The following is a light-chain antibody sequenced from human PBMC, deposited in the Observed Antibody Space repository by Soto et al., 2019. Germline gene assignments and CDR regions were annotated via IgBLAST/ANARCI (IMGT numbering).Light chain of an antibody. V-gene: IGKV3-15*01. CDR3: QQYFEWPPMP. Sequence: EVVMTQSPATLSVSPGERATLSCRASETVATNLAWYQQKPGQAPRLLISGASTRAAGISDRFRCSGAGTECTLPSSSLRSEDSAIYYCQQYFEWPPMPFGQGNKVEI. CDR2: GAS. CDR1: ETVATN. J-gene: IGKJ1*01.